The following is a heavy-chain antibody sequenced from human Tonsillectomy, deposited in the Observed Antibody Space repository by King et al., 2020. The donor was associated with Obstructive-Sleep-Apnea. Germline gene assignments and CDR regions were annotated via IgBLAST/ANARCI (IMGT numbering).Heavy chain of an antibody. D-gene: IGHD4-17*01. CDR3: ARERGGDYDY. CDR2: IDYSGST. J-gene: IGHJ4*02. CDR1: GGSISSSSYY. V-gene: IGHV4-39*07. Sequence: QLQESGPGLVKPSETLSLTCTVSGGSISSSSYYWGWIRQPPGKGLEWIGSIDYSGSTYYNPSLKSRVTISVDTSKNQFSLKLSAVTAADTAVYYCARERGGDYDYWGQGTLVTVSS.